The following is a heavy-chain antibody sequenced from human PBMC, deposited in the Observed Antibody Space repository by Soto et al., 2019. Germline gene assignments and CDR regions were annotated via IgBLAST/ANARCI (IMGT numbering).Heavy chain of an antibody. J-gene: IGHJ3*02. Sequence: QVHLVQSGAEVKKPGASVKVSCKASGYTLTSYGISWVRQAPGQGLQWMGWISAYNGNTNYADKFQGRVTMTTDTSTSTAHMEVRSLRSDDTAVYYCARAGAFSETSGDPWGTCDIWGQGTRVTVSS. V-gene: IGHV1-18*01. D-gene: IGHD2-15*01. CDR1: GYTLTSYG. CDR2: ISAYNGNT. CDR3: ARAGAFSETSGDPWGTCDI.